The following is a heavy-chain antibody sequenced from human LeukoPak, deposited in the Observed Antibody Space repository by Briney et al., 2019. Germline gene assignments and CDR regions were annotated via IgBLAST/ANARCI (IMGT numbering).Heavy chain of an antibody. CDR2: IIPILGIA. J-gene: IGHJ6*02. Sequence: SVKVSCKASGGTFSSYAISWVRQAPGQGLEWMGRIIPILGIANYARKFQGRVTITADKSTSTAYMELSSLRSEDTAVYYCARVGFAYYYDSSGHYGMDVWGQGTTVTVSS. D-gene: IGHD3-22*01. CDR3: ARVGFAYYYDSSGHYGMDV. V-gene: IGHV1-69*04. CDR1: GGTFSSYA.